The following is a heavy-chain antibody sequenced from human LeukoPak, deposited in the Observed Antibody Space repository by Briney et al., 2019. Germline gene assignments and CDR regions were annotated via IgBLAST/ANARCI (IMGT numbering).Heavy chain of an antibody. J-gene: IGHJ5*02. Sequence: VKVSCKASGYTFTGYYIHWVRQAPGQGLEWMGWINPNSGGTNYAQKFQGRVTMTRDTSISTAYMELSRLTSDDTAVYYCARDRSSSTNWFDPWGQGTLVTVSS. CDR1: GYTFTGYY. V-gene: IGHV1-2*02. CDR2: INPNSGGT. D-gene: IGHD6-6*01. CDR3: ARDRSSSTNWFDP.